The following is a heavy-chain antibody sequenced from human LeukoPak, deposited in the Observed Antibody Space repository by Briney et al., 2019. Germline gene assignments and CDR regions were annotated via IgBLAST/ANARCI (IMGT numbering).Heavy chain of an antibody. CDR3: ARDEEMATILDY. CDR1: GYTFTSYY. V-gene: IGHV1-46*01. Sequence: ASVKVSCKASGYTFTSYYMHWVRQAPGQGLEWMGIINPSGGSTSYAQKFQGRVTMTRDISTSTVYMELSSLRSEDTAVYYCARDEEMATILDYWGQGTLVTVSS. D-gene: IGHD5-24*01. J-gene: IGHJ4*02. CDR2: INPSGGST.